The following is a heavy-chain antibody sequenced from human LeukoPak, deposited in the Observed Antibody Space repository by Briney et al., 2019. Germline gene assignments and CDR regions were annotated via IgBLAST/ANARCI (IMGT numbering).Heavy chain of an antibody. D-gene: IGHD2-2*01. CDR3: ARDGVVVPAASYYYYYMDV. Sequence: PGGSLRLSCAASGFTFSSYGMHWVRQAPGKGLEWVAVIWYDGSNKYYADSVKGRFTISRDNSKNTLYLQMGSLRAEDMAVYYCARDGVVVPAASYYYYYMDVWGKGTTVTVSS. J-gene: IGHJ6*03. CDR1: GFTFSSYG. V-gene: IGHV3-33*01. CDR2: IWYDGSNK.